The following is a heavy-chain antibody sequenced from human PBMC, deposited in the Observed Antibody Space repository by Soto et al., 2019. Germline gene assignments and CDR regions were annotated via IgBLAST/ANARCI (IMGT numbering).Heavy chain of an antibody. CDR1: GFTFSTYW. CDR3: GRAGTTTHLFDY. V-gene: IGHV3-7*01. D-gene: IGHD4-17*01. Sequence: EVQLVESGGGLVQPGGSLRLSCAASGFTFSTYWMSWVRQAPGKGLEWVANIRPDGSEKYYVDSVKGRFTISRDNAKNSLYLQMNSLRAEDTAVYYCGRAGTTTHLFDYWGQGTLVTVSS. J-gene: IGHJ4*02. CDR2: IRPDGSEK.